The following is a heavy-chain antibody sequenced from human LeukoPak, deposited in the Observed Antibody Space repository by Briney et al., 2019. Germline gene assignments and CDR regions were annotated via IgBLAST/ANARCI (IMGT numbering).Heavy chain of an antibody. CDR1: GYTFTSYA. V-gene: IGHV7-4-1*02. Sequence: ASVKVSCKASGYTFTSYAMNWVRQAPGQGLEWMGWINTNTGNPTYAQGFTGRFVFSLDTSVSTAYLQISSLKAEDTAVYYCAREVVVMVAATLYYYYYYMDVWGKGTTVTVSS. CDR3: AREVVVMVAATLYYYYYYMDV. J-gene: IGHJ6*03. D-gene: IGHD2-15*01. CDR2: INTNTGNP.